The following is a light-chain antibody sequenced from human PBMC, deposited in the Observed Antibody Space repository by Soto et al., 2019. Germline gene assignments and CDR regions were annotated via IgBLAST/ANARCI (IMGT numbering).Light chain of an antibody. J-gene: IGLJ3*02. V-gene: IGLV1-44*01. CDR3: SSWDDSLDGPV. CDR1: YSNIGSNF. CDR2: SIN. Sequence: QAVVTQPPSASATPGQTVTISCSGRYSNIGSNFVSWYQRLPGTAPKLLIYSINQRPSGVPDRFSGSKSGTSASLTISGLQSEDEADYFCSSWDDSLDGPVFGGGTKVTV.